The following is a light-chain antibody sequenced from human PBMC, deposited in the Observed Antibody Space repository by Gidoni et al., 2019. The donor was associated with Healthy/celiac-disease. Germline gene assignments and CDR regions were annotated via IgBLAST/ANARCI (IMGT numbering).Light chain of an antibody. Sequence: DIQMTQSPSSLSASVGDRVTITCQASQDISNYLNWYQQKPGKAPKLLIYDASNLETGVPSRFSGSGSGTDFTFTISSLQPEDIATYYCQQYDNLHSITFGQXTRLEIK. J-gene: IGKJ5*01. CDR2: DAS. V-gene: IGKV1-33*01. CDR3: QQYDNLHSIT. CDR1: QDISNY.